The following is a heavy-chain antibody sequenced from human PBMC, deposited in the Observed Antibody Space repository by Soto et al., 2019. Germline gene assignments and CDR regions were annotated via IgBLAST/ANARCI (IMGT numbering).Heavy chain of an antibody. V-gene: IGHV1-8*01. J-gene: IGHJ4*02. CDR1: GYTFTSYD. D-gene: IGHD6-13*01. CDR3: ARGGGFRAAAGTRTLHY. CDR2: MNPNSGNT. Sequence: ASVKVSCKASGYTFTSYDINWVRQATGQGLEWMGWMNPNSGNTGYAQKFQGRVTMTRNTSISTAYMELSSLRSEDTAVYYCARGGGFRAAAGTRTLHYWGQGTLVTVSS.